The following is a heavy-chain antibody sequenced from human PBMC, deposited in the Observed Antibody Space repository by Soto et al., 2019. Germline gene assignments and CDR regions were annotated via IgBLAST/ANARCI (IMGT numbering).Heavy chain of an antibody. D-gene: IGHD3-9*01. J-gene: IGHJ6*02. CDR1: GGSISSGCYY. CDR3: AREATYYDILTGYFPFGYYGMDV. Sequence: PSETLSLTCTVSGGSISSGCYYWSWIRHHPGKGLEWIGYIYYSGSTYYNPSLKSRVTISVDTSKNQFSLKLSSVTAADTAVYYCAREATYYDILTGYFPFGYYGMDVWGQGTTVT. V-gene: IGHV4-31*03. CDR2: IYYSGST.